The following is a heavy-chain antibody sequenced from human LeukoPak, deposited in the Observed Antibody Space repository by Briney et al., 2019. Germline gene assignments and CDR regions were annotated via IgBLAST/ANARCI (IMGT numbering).Heavy chain of an antibody. CDR1: GDSINTRSYY. D-gene: IGHD2-2*01. CDR2: IYYSGST. J-gene: IGHJ4*02. Sequence: PSETLSLTCSVSGDSINTRSYYWGWIRQPPGKGLEWGGYIYYSGSTNYNPSLKSRVTTSVDTSKNQPSLKLSSVTAADTAVYYCARVIGYCSSTSCFGYFDYWGQGTLVTVSS. CDR3: ARVIGYCSSTSCFGYFDY. V-gene: IGHV4-61*05.